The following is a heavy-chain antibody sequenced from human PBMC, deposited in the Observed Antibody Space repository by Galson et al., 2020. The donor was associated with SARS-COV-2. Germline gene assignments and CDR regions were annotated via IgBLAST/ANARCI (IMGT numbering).Heavy chain of an antibody. Sequence: GESLKIPCAAPGFTFSNAWMSWVRPAPGKGPEGVGRVKSKNDGGTKDYAAPVKGRFIISRDDSKNTLYLQMDSLKTEDTAVYYCTWTTVTLQWDFWGQGTQVTVSS. V-gene: IGHV3-15*01. CDR2: VKSKNDGGTK. J-gene: IGHJ4*02. D-gene: IGHD4-17*01. CDR3: TWTTVTLQWDF. CDR1: GFTFSNAW.